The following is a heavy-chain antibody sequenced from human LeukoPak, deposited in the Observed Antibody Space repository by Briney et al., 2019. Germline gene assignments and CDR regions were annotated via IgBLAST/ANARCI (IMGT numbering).Heavy chain of an antibody. D-gene: IGHD2-21*02. J-gene: IGHJ4*02. CDR1: GGSFSGYY. CDR3: ARGRVVTAPRPRYYFDY. Sequence: PSETPSLTCAVYGGSFSGYYWSWIRQPPGKGLEWIGEINHSGSTNYNPSLKSRVTISVDTSRNQFSLKLSSVTAADTAVYYCARGRVVTAPRPRYYFDYWAREPWSPSPQ. CDR2: INHSGST. V-gene: IGHV4-34*01.